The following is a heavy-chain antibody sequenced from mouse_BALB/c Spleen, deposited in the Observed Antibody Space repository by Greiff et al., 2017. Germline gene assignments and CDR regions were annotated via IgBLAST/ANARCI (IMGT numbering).Heavy chain of an antibody. D-gene: IGHD4-1*01. V-gene: IGHV5-6*02. CDR2: ISSGGSYT. CDR3: ARRANWFFDY. Sequence: EVKLVESGGDLVKPGGSLKLSCAASGFTFSSYGMSWVRQTPDKRLEWVATISSGGSYTYYPDSVKGRFTISRDNAKNTLYLQMSSLKSEDTAMYYCARRANWFFDYWGQGTTLTVSS. CDR1: GFTFSSYG. J-gene: IGHJ2*01.